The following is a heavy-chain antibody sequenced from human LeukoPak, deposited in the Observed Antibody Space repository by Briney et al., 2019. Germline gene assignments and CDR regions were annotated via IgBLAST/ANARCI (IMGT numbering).Heavy chain of an antibody. CDR2: ISSSGSTI. V-gene: IGHV3-48*03. J-gene: IGHJ4*02. CDR1: GFTFSSYE. D-gene: IGHD3-9*01. Sequence: GGSLRLSCAASGFTFSSYEMNWVRQAPGKGLEWVSYISSSGSTIYYADSVKGRFTISRDNAKNSLYLQMNSLRAEDTAVYYCARGGRILTGYYPFDYWGQGTLVTVSS. CDR3: ARGGRILTGYYPFDY.